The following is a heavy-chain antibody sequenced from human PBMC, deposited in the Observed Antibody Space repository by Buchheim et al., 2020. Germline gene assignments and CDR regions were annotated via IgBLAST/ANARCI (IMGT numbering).Heavy chain of an antibody. CDR3: AQGELMGEDF. Sequence: EVQLVESGGALVQPGGSLRLSCAASGFAFSSYWMTWVRQAPGKGLEWVANIKEDGTKKKYVDSVKGRFTISRDNAENSRYLQMNSLRVEDTAVYYCAQGELMGEDFWGQGTL. D-gene: IGHD1-26*01. CDR2: IKEDGTKK. J-gene: IGHJ1*01. V-gene: IGHV3-7*01. CDR1: GFAFSSYW.